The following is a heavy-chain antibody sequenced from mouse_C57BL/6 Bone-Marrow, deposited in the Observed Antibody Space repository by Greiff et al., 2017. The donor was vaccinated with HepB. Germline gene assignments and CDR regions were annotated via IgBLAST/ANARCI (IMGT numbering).Heavy chain of an antibody. CDR2: IWRGGST. J-gene: IGHJ4*01. V-gene: IGHV2-5*01. CDR1: GFSFTSYG. CDR3: AKHYGNYVFYAMDY. D-gene: IGHD2-1*01. Sequence: VQLQQSGPGLVQPSQSLSITCTVSGFSFTSYGVHWVRQSPGKGLEWLGVIWRGGSTDYNAAFMSRLSITKDNSKSQVFFKMNSLQADDTAIYYCAKHYGNYVFYAMDYWGQGTSVTVSS.